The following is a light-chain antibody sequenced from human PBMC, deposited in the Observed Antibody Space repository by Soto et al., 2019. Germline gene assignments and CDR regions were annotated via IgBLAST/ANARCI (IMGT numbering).Light chain of an antibody. J-gene: IGKJ2*01. CDR3: QQSFSIPYT. CDR1: QRISNN. CDR2: GST. V-gene: IGKV1-39*01. Sequence: DIQMTQSPASLSASVGDRVTITCRASQRISNNLNWYQQKPGKAPKLLIYGSTNLQSGVPSRFSGSGSGTEFTLTISGLQPADIATYYCQQSFSIPYTFGQGTKQGIK.